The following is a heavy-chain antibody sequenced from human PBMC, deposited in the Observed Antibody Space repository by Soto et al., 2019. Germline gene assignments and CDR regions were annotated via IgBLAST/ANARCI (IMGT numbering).Heavy chain of an antibody. Sequence: QLQLQESGPGLVKPSETLSLTCTVSGGSISSSSYYWGWIRQPPGKGLEWIGSIYYSGSTYYNPSLKSRVTISVDTSKYQVSLTLSSVTAADTAVYYCAAGYCSGGSCYPIDYWGQGTLVTVSS. J-gene: IGHJ4*02. CDR1: GGSISSSSYY. CDR3: AAGYCSGGSCYPIDY. D-gene: IGHD2-15*01. CDR2: IYYSGST. V-gene: IGHV4-39*01.